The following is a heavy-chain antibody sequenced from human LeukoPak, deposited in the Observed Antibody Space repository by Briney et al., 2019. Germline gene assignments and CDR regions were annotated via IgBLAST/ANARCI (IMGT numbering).Heavy chain of an antibody. CDR2: INPNDGDT. CDR3: ARANFLFCSSSTCLFDY. J-gene: IGHJ4*02. Sequence: ASVRVSCKASGYTFTDYYMHWVRQAPGQGFEWMGWINPNDGDTNYAQKFQGRVTMTRDTPISTAHMEVSRLRSDDTAVYYCARANFLFCSSSTCLFDYWGEGTLVTVSS. D-gene: IGHD2-2*01. CDR1: GYTFTDYY. V-gene: IGHV1-2*02.